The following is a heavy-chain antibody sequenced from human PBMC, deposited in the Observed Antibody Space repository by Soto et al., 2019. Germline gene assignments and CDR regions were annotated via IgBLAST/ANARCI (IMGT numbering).Heavy chain of an antibody. CDR2: IYWDDDK. CDR3: AHRAASSGYNWFDP. CDR1: GFSLTTRGVG. D-gene: IGHD5-18*01. Sequence: QITLKESGPPLVKPTQTLTLTCTFSGFSLTTRGVGVGWIRQPPGKALEWLALIYWDDDKRYSPSLKSRLTITKDTSRNQVVLTMTNMDPVDTATYYCAHRAASSGYNWFDPWGQGTLVTVSS. J-gene: IGHJ5*02. V-gene: IGHV2-5*02.